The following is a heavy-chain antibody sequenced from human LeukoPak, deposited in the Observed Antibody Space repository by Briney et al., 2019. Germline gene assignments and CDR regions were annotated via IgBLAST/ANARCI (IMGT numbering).Heavy chain of an antibody. J-gene: IGHJ4*02. V-gene: IGHV3-48*03. CDR1: GFTFSSYE. CDR3: ARDGLDYYGSGSYFPFDY. CDR2: ISSSGSTI. D-gene: IGHD3-10*01. Sequence: GGSLRLSCAASGFTFSSYEMNWVRQAPGKGLEWVSYISSSGSTICYADSVKGRFTISRDNAKNSLYLQMNSLRAEDTAVYYCARDGLDYYGSGSYFPFDYWGQGTLATVSS.